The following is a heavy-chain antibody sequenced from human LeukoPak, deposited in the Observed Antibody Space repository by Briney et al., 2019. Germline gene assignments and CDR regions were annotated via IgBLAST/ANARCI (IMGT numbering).Heavy chain of an antibody. D-gene: IGHD3-22*01. CDR3: ARDLFITTNREYYYYMDV. Sequence: PGGSLRLSCAASGFTFNRCTMHWVRQAPGKGLEYVSGISSNGGSTYYANSVKGRFTISRDNSKNTLYLQMGSLRTEDMAVYYCARDLFITTNREYYYYMDVWGKGTTVTVSS. V-gene: IGHV3-64*01. CDR2: ISSNGGST. J-gene: IGHJ6*03. CDR1: GFTFNRCT.